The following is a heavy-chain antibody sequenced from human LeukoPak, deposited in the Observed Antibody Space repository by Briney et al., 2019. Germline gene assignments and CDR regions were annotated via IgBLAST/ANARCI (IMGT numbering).Heavy chain of an antibody. CDR2: IYYSGSI. D-gene: IGHD3-22*01. Sequence: PSETLSLICTVSGASISSYYWSWIRQPPGKGLEWIGDIYYSGSIKYNPSLKSRVTMSVDTSKNQFSLKLSSVIAADTAIYYCARENPSGYYNRPIDYWGQGTLVTVSS. V-gene: IGHV4-59*01. J-gene: IGHJ4*02. CDR1: GASISSYY. CDR3: ARENPSGYYNRPIDY.